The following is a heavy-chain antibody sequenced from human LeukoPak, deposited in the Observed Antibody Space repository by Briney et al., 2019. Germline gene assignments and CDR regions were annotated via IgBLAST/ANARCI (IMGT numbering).Heavy chain of an antibody. D-gene: IGHD5-24*01. V-gene: IGHV1-2*02. Sequence: ASVKVSCKASEYTFTGYYIHWVRQAPGQGLEWMGWINPNSGGTNYAQKFQGRVTMTRDTSISTAYMELSSLRSDDTAVYYCARRSRDGYIPQAYFDYWGQGTLVTASS. CDR3: ARRSRDGYIPQAYFDY. J-gene: IGHJ4*02. CDR2: INPNSGGT. CDR1: EYTFTGYY.